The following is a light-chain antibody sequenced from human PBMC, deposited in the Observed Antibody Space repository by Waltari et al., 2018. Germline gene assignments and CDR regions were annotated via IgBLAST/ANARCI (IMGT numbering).Light chain of an antibody. J-gene: IGLJ1*01. V-gene: IGLV3-25*03. CDR3: QSADTSGNYV. CDR1: ALPNKY. CDR2: KDT. Sequence: YELTQTPSVSVSPGQTARITCSGDALPNKYAYWYQQKPGQAPVVVIYKDTQRPSGIPARFSGSTSGTTVTLTISGVQAEDEADYYCQSADTSGNYVFGPGTKVTVV.